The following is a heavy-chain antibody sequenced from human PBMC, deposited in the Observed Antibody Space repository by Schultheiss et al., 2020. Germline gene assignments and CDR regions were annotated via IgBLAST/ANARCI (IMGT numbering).Heavy chain of an antibody. CDR1: GGSISSGGYY. V-gene: IGHV4-31*11. J-gene: IGHJ6*02. Sequence: SETLSLTCAVSGGSISSGGYYWSWIRQHPGKGLEWIGYIYYSGSTYYNPSLKSRVTISVDTSKNQFSLKLSSVTAADTAVYYCARGRITSGYYYIGYYYGMDVWGQGTTVTVSS. CDR2: IYYSGST. CDR3: ARGRITSGYYYIGYYYGMDV. D-gene: IGHD3-22*01.